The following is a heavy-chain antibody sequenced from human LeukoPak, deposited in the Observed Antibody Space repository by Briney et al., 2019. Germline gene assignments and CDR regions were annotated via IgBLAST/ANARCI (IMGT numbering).Heavy chain of an antibody. Sequence: SQTLSLTCTVSGGSISSGNYYWSWIRQPAGKGLEWIGYIYYSGSTNYSPSLKSRVTISVDTSKNQFSLKLSSVTAADTAVYYCARGSYYYDSSGYYSELDPWGQGTLVTVSS. CDR1: GGSISSGNYY. J-gene: IGHJ5*02. V-gene: IGHV4-61*10. CDR2: IYYSGST. CDR3: ARGSYYYDSSGYYSELDP. D-gene: IGHD3-22*01.